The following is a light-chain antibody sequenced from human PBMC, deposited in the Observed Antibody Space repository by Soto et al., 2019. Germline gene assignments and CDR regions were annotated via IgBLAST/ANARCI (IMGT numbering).Light chain of an antibody. CDR2: EVN. Sequence: QSVLTQPPSASGSPGQSVAISCTGTSSDVGGYNYVSWYQQHPGKAPKLMIYEVNKRPSGVPDRFSGSKSGNTASLTVSGLQAEDEADYYCCSLTTSHTYVFGSGTKVNVL. V-gene: IGLV2-8*01. CDR3: CSLTTSHTYV. CDR1: SSDVGGYNY. J-gene: IGLJ1*01.